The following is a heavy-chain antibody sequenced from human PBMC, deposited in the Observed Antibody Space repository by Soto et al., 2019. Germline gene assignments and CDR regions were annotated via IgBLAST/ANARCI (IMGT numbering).Heavy chain of an antibody. Sequence: QVQLVQSGAEVKKPGSSVKVSCKASGGTFSSYAISWVRQAPGQGLEWMGGIIPIFGTANYAQKFQGRVTITADESTSTVYMELSSLRSEDTAVYYCAREVFNEVVVSHYGMDVWGQGTTVTVSS. CDR3: AREVFNEVVVSHYGMDV. J-gene: IGHJ6*02. CDR1: GGTFSSYA. D-gene: IGHD3-22*01. V-gene: IGHV1-69*01. CDR2: IIPIFGTA.